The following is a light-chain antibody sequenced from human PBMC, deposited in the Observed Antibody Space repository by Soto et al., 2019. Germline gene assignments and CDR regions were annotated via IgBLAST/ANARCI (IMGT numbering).Light chain of an antibody. J-gene: IGKJ1*01. V-gene: IGKV3-20*01. CDR1: QSVRSSY. CDR2: GAS. CDR3: QQYGSSRT. Sequence: EIVLTQSPVTLSLSPGERATLSCRASQSVRSSYLAWYQQKPGQPPRLLIYGASSRATGIPDGFSGSGSGTDFTLTISRLEPEDFAIYYCQQYGSSRTFGQGTKVDIK.